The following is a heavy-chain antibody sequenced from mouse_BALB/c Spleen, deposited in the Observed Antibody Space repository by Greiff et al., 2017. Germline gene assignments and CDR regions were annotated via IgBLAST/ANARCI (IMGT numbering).Heavy chain of an antibody. CDR3: ARKPTGNAMDY. Sequence: EVQLQQSGAELVKPGASVKLSCTASGFNIKDTYMHWVKQRPEQGLEWIGRIDPANGNTKYDPKFQGKATITADTSSNTAYLQLSSLTSEDTAVYYCARKPTGNAMDYWGQGTSVTVSS. CDR1: GFNIKDTY. J-gene: IGHJ4*01. V-gene: IGHV14-3*02. CDR2: IDPANGNT.